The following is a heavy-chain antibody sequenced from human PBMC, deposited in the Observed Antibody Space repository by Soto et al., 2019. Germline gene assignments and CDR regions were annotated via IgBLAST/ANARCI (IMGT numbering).Heavy chain of an antibody. V-gene: IGHV3-48*02. CDR2: ISSSSSTI. D-gene: IGHD5-18*01. Sequence: EVQLVESGGGLVQPGGSLRLSCAASGFTFSSYSMNWVRQAPGKGLEWVSYISSSSSTIYYADSVKGRFTISRDNAKNSLYLQMNSLRDEDTAVYYCASGYSYGFYYYGMDVWGQGTTVTVSS. J-gene: IGHJ6*02. CDR3: ASGYSYGFYYYGMDV. CDR1: GFTFSSYS.